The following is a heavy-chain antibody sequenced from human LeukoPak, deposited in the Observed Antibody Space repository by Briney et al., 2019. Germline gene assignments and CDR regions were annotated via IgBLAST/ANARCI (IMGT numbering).Heavy chain of an antibody. CDR3: ARSWGSSGWYDLDF. J-gene: IGHJ4*02. Sequence: ASVKVSCKAAGHTFTGYYIHWVRQAPGQGLEWMGRINPNSGGTNYAQKFQGRVTMTRDTSISTAYMELNRLRSDDTAVYYCARSWGSSGWYDLDFWGQGTLVTVSS. V-gene: IGHV1-2*06. CDR2: INPNSGGT. D-gene: IGHD6-19*01. CDR1: GHTFTGYY.